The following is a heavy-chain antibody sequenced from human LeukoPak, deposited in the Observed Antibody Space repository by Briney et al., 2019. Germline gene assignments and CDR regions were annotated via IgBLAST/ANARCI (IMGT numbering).Heavy chain of an antibody. V-gene: IGHV4-59*08. Sequence: PSETLSLTCTVSGGSLSSYYWSWIRQPPGKGLEWMGYIYNSGSTNYNPSLKSRVTISVDTSKNQFSLKLSSVTAADTAVYYCAREYCSSTTCYEFDYWGQGTLVTVSS. CDR3: AREYCSSTTCYEFDY. CDR1: GGSLSSYY. J-gene: IGHJ4*02. D-gene: IGHD2-2*01. CDR2: IYNSGST.